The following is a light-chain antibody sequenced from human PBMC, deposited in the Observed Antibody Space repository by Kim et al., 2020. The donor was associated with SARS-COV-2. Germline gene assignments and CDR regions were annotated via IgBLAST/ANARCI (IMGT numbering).Light chain of an antibody. V-gene: IGKV3-20*01. CDR3: HQYGISPFT. CDR1: QNVNTNY. CDR2: GTS. J-gene: IGKJ3*01. Sequence: SPGERATLSCRASQNVNTNYLAWHQQRPGQAPRLLIYGTSYRASGIPDRFSGSGSGTDFTLTISRLEPEDFAVYYCHQYGISPFTFGPGTKVDVK.